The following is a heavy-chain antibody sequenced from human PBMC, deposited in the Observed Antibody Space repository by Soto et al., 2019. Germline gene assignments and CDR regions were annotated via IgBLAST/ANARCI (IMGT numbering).Heavy chain of an antibody. Sequence: QVQLQESGPGLVKSSETLSLTCTVSGGSISSSSFFWGWIRQPPGRGLEWIGSIYYSGSTYYNPSLKSRGAMSADTSKNQFSLQLRSVTAADTAVYYCARLYGGGYYSPDYWGQGTLVAVSS. J-gene: IGHJ4*02. V-gene: IGHV4-39*01. D-gene: IGHD3-3*01. CDR1: GGSISSSSFF. CDR3: ARLYGGGYYSPDY. CDR2: IYYSGST.